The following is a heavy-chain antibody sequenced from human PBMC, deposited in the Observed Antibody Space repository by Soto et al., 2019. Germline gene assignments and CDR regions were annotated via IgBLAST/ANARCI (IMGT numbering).Heavy chain of an antibody. CDR2: IYKSATT. D-gene: IGHD2-15*01. CDR1: GDSISTVDYF. J-gene: IGHJ5*01. Sequence: SETLSLTCSVSGDSISTVDYFWAWIRQPPGQALEYIGYIYKSATTYYNPSFESRVAISLDTSKSQFSLNVTSVTAADTAVYFCDRGRYCLTGRCFPNWFDSWGQRTMVTVSS. CDR3: DRGRYCLTGRCFPNWFDS. V-gene: IGHV4-30-4*01.